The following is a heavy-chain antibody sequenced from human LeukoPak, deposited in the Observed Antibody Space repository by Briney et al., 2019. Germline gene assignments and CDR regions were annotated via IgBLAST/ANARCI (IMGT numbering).Heavy chain of an antibody. CDR3: ARVLHYYGSGSYYNLGY. D-gene: IGHD3-10*01. Sequence: ASVKVSCKASGYTFTGYYMHWVRQAPGQGLEWMGWINPNSGGTNYAQKFQGRVTMTRDTSISTAYMELSRLRSDDTAVYYCARVLHYYGSGSYYNLGYWGQGTLVTVSS. CDR1: GYTFTGYY. CDR2: INPNSGGT. J-gene: IGHJ4*02. V-gene: IGHV1-2*02.